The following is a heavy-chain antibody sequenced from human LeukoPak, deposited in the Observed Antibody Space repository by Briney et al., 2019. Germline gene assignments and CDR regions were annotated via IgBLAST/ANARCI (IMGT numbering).Heavy chain of an antibody. Sequence: GASVKVSCKASGYTFSTYAMNWVRQAPGQEPEWMGWINTKTGYPTYAQDFTGRFVFSLDSSVTTSYLQINSLKAEDTAVYYCARGGYSIGWAFDYWGQGTLVTVSS. V-gene: IGHV7-4-1*02. CDR2: INTKTGYP. J-gene: IGHJ4*02. CDR3: ARGGYSIGWAFDY. CDR1: GYTFSTYA. D-gene: IGHD6-19*01.